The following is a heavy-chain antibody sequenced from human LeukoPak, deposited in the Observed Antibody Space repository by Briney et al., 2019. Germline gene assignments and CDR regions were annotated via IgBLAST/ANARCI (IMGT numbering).Heavy chain of an antibody. V-gene: IGHV3-53*01. CDR3: ARGPNYYDSSGYYYGILFFDY. D-gene: IGHD3-22*01. Sequence: GGSLRLSCTVSGFTVSSNSMSWVRQAPGKGLEWVSFIYSDNTHYSDSVKGRFTISRDNAKNSLYLQMNSLRAEDTAVYYCARGPNYYDSSGYYYGILFFDYWGQGTLVTVSS. CDR1: GFTVSSNS. J-gene: IGHJ4*02. CDR2: IYSDNT.